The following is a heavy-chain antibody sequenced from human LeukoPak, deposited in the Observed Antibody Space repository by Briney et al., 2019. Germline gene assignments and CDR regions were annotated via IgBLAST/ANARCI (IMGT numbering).Heavy chain of an antibody. CDR1: GFTFSSYA. V-gene: IGHV3-23*01. Sequence: GGSLRLSCAASGFTFSSYAMSWVRQAPGKGLEWVSAISGSGGSTYYADSVKGRFTISRDNSKNTLYLQMNSPRAEDTAVYYCAKDVVVTALEWLGTLTGEGSPRYYFDYWGQGTLVTVSS. D-gene: IGHD2-21*02. J-gene: IGHJ4*02. CDR3: AKDVVVTALEWLGTLTGEGSPRYYFDY. CDR2: ISGSGGST.